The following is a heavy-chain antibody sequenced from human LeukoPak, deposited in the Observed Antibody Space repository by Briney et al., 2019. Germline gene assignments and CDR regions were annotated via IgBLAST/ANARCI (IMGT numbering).Heavy chain of an antibody. V-gene: IGHV1-18*01. Sequence: ASVKVSFKASGYTFNSNGISWVRQAPGQGLEWMGWISGYNGNTKYAQNLQGRVTMTTDTSTSTAYMELGSLRSDDTAVYYCAGSITAAGYADYWGQGTLVTVSS. CDR1: GYTFNSNG. D-gene: IGHD6-13*01. CDR2: ISGYNGNT. J-gene: IGHJ4*02. CDR3: AGSITAAGYADY.